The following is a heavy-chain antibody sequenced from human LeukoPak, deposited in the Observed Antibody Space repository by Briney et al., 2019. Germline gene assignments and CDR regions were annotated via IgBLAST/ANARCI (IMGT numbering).Heavy chain of an antibody. CDR2: IYYSGST. Sequence: PSETLSLTCTVSGVSISSYYWSWIRQPPGKGLEWIGYIYYSGSTNYNPSLKSRVTISVDTSKNQFSLKLISVTAADTAVYYCARVGSSGYPDPYYYYYYMDVWGKGTTVTVSS. J-gene: IGHJ6*03. V-gene: IGHV4-59*01. D-gene: IGHD3-22*01. CDR1: GVSISSYY. CDR3: ARVGSSGYPDPYYYYYYMDV.